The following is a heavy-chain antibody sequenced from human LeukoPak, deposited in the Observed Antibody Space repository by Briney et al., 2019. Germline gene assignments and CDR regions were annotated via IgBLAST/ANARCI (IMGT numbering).Heavy chain of an antibody. D-gene: IGHD2-2*01. Sequence: GESLKISCKGSGYSFTSYWIGWVRQMPGKGLEWMGTIYPGDSDTRYSPSFQGQVTISADKSISTAYLQWSSLKASDTAMYYCARQAVPAAIWFDPWGQGTLVTVSS. CDR3: ARQAVPAAIWFDP. V-gene: IGHV5-51*01. CDR2: IYPGDSDT. CDR1: GYSFTSYW. J-gene: IGHJ5*02.